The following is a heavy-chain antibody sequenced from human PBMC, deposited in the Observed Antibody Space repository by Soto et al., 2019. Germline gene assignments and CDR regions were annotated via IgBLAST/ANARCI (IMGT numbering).Heavy chain of an antibody. CDR1: GFTFSSYG. V-gene: IGHV3-30*18. CDR3: AKDQEGHRGYYYGMDV. J-gene: IGHJ6*02. Sequence: HPGGSLRLSCAASGFTFSSYGMHWVRQAPGKGLEWVAVISYDGSNKYYADSVKGRFTISRDNSKDTLYLQMNSLRAEDTAVYYCAKDQEGHRGYYYGMDVWGQGTTVTVSS. D-gene: IGHD3-10*01. CDR2: ISYDGSNK.